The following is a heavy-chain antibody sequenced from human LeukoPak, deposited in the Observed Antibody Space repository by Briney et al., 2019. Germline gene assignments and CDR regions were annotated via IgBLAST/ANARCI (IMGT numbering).Heavy chain of an antibody. J-gene: IGHJ4*02. CDR2: ISSSGSTI. D-gene: IGHD1-14*01. CDR1: GLISSDYY. Sequence: TGGSLRLSCAASGLISSDYYMSWIRQAPGKGLEWVSYISSSGSTIYYADSVKGRFTISRDNAKNSLYLQMNSLRAEATAVYYCARDLRRPRNLFDYWGQGTLVTVSS. CDR3: ARDLRRPRNLFDY. V-gene: IGHV3-11*04.